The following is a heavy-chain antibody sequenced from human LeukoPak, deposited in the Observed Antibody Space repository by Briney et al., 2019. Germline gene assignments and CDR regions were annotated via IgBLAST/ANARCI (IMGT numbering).Heavy chain of an antibody. CDR1: GFTFSTYG. CDR2: ISSSSSTI. V-gene: IGHV3-48*02. Sequence: PGGSLRLSCAASGFTFSTYGMHWVRQAPGKGLEWVSYISSSSSTIYYADSVKGRFTISRDNAKNSLYLQMNGLRDEDTAVYYCARQATSDSYYCCGMDVWGQGTTVTVSS. J-gene: IGHJ6*02. CDR3: ARQATSDSYYCCGMDV.